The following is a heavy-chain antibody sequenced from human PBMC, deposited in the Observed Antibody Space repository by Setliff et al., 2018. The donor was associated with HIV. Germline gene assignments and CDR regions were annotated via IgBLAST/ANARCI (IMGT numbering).Heavy chain of an antibody. CDR2: IIPIFGTA. Sequence: GASVKVSCKTSGYTFTAFYIHWVRQAPGRGLEWMGGIIPIFGTANYAQKFQGRVTITADESTSTAYMELSSLRSEDTAVYYCAYDSSGYYLSFDYWGQGTLVTVSS. CDR3: AYDSSGYYLSFDY. D-gene: IGHD3-22*01. J-gene: IGHJ4*02. CDR1: GYTFTAFY. V-gene: IGHV1-69*13.